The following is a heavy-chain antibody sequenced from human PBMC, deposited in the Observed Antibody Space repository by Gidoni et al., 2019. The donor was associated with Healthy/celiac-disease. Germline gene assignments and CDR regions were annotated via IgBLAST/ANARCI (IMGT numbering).Heavy chain of an antibody. D-gene: IGHD5-12*01. J-gene: IGHJ6*02. V-gene: IGHV4-4*07. CDR3: ARAPLGGYSGYGLYYGMDV. CDR2: ST. Sequence: STNYNPSLKSRVTMSVDTSKNQFSLKLSSVTAADTAVYYCARAPLGGYSGYGLYYGMDVWGQGTTVTVSS.